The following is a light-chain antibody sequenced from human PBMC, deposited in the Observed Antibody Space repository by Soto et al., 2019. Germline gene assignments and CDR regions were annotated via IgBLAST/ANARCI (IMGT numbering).Light chain of an antibody. CDR2: EVS. V-gene: IGLV2-14*01. Sequence: QSALTQPASVSGSPGQSITISCTGTSRDVGGYNYVSWYQQHPGKAPKLMIYEVSNRPSGVSNRFSGSNSGNTASLTISGLQAEDEADYYCSSYTSSSTLVVFGGGTKLTVL. CDR3: SSYTSSSTLVV. J-gene: IGLJ2*01. CDR1: SRDVGGYNY.